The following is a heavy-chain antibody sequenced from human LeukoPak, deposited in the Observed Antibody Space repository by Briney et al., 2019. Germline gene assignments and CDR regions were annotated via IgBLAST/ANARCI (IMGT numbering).Heavy chain of an antibody. Sequence: PSGTLSLTCSVSGGSLTSDYWSWIRHSPGKGLEWIGFIYDSGSTIYNPSLKSRVTISVDTSKNQFSLKLRSVTAADTAIYYCAMSPPRGAWFDPWGQGTLVTVSS. CDR1: GGSLTSDY. CDR3: AMSPPRGAWFDP. D-gene: IGHD4/OR15-4a*01. J-gene: IGHJ5*02. CDR2: IYDSGST. V-gene: IGHV4-4*09.